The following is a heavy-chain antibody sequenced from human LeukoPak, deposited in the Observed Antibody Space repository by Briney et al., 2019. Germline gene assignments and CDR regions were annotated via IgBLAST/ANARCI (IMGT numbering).Heavy chain of an antibody. CDR1: EFTFSNFW. V-gene: IGHV3-7*01. D-gene: IGHD1-26*01. CDR3: ARDSGSCRGCAFDI. CDR2: TNQDGSDK. Sequence: GGSLRLSCAASEFTFSNFWMSWVRQAPGKGLEWVANTNQDGSDKYYVDSVKGRVTISRDNAMNFLYLQLNSLRADDTAVYYCARDSGSCRGCAFDIWGQGTMVTVSS. J-gene: IGHJ3*02.